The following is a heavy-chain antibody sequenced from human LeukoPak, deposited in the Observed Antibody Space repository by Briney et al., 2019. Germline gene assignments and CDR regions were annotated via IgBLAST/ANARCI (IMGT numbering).Heavy chain of an antibody. J-gene: IGHJ4*02. V-gene: IGHV3-7*01. CDR1: GFTFSSYW. D-gene: IGHD2-21*02. CDR2: IKQDGSEK. Sequence: GGSLRLSCAASGFTFSSYWMSWVRQAPGKGLEWVANIKQDGSEKYYVDSVKGRFTISRDNAKNSLYLQMNSLRAEDTAVYYCARGAAYCGGDCYFYWGQGTLVTVSS. CDR3: ARGAAYCGGDCYFY.